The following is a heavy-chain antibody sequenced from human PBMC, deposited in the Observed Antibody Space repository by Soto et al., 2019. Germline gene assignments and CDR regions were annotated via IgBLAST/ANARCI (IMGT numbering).Heavy chain of an antibody. CDR2: IDPSDSYT. CDR1: GYSFTSYW. V-gene: IGHV5-10-1*01. D-gene: IGHD2-8*01. CDR3: ARELMVYARRRNWFDP. J-gene: IGHJ5*02. Sequence: GESLKISCKCSGYSFTSYWISWVRQMPGKGLEWMGRIDPSDSYTNYSPSFQGHVTISADKSISTAYLQWSSLKASDTAMYYCARELMVYARRRNWFDPWGQGTLVTVSS.